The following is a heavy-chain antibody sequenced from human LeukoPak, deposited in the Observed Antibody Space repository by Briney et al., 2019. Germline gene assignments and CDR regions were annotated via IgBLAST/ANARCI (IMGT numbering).Heavy chain of an antibody. J-gene: IGHJ4*02. CDR2: ISYDGSNK. V-gene: IGHV3-30*18. CDR1: GFTFSSYW. CDR3: AKDDSSGYYSLDYFDY. Sequence: PGGSLRLSCAASGFTFSSYWMNWVRQAPGKGLEWVAVISYDGSNKYYADSVKGRSTISRDNSKNTLYLQMNSLRAEDTAVYYCAKDDSSGYYSLDYFDYWGQGTLVTVSS. D-gene: IGHD3-22*01.